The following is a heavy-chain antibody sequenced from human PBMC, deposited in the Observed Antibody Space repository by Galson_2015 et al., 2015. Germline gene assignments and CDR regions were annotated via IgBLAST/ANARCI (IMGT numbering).Heavy chain of an antibody. J-gene: IGHJ2*01. D-gene: IGHD1-1*01. CDR1: GFTFSSYA. Sequence: SLRLSCAASGFTFSSYAMNWVRQPPGKGLEWVSGISGSGGTTYYADSVKGRFTISGDNSKNTLYLQMNRLRAEDTAVYYCAKDGAIGYGTQTGWYFDLWGRGTLVTVSS. V-gene: IGHV3-23*01. CDR3: AKDGAIGYGTQTGWYFDL. CDR2: ISGSGGTT.